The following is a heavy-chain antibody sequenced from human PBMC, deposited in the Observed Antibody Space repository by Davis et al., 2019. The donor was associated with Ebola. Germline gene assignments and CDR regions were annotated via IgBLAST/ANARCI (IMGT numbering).Heavy chain of an antibody. Sequence: ASVKVSCKASSYTFTSYGISWVRQAPGQGLEWMGWISAYNGNTNYAQKLKGRVTMTTDTSRSIAYMELRSLRSDDTAVYYCAREAGATTRIYDSWGQGTPVTVSS. V-gene: IGHV1-18*01. CDR2: ISAYNGNT. CDR1: SYTFTSYG. CDR3: AREAGATTRIYDS. D-gene: IGHD1-26*01. J-gene: IGHJ5*01.